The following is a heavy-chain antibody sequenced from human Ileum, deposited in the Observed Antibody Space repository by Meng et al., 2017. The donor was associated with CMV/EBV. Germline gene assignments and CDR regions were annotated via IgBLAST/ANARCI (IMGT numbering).Heavy chain of an antibody. D-gene: IGHD2-8*01. V-gene: IGHV3-21*01. CDR2: ISSSSSYI. CDR1: GFTFSSYS. J-gene: IGHJ4*02. CDR3: ARIDCTNGVCYGFDY. Sequence: SGFTFSSYSMNWVRQAPGKGLEWVSSISSSSSYIYYADSVKGRFTISRDNAKNSLYLQMNSLRAEDTAVYYCARIDCTNGVCYGFDYWGQGTLVTVSS.